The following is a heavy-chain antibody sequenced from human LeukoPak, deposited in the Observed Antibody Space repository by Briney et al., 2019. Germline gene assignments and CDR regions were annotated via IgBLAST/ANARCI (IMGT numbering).Heavy chain of an antibody. J-gene: IGHJ4*02. Sequence: SETLSLTCAVYGGSFSGYYWSWIRQPPGKGLEWIGEINHSGSTNYNPSLKSRVTISVDTSKNQFSLKLSSVTAADTAVYYCARARSNYVDYWGQGTLVTVSS. D-gene: IGHD3-10*01. V-gene: IGHV4-34*01. CDR1: GGSFSGYY. CDR3: ARARSNYVDY. CDR2: INHSGST.